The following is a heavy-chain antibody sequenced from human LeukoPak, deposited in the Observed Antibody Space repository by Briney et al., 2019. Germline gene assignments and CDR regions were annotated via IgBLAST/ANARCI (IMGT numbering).Heavy chain of an antibody. CDR3: ARSASGSYSDYYYYMDV. Sequence: SVKVSCKASGGTFSSRAISWVRQAPGQGLEWMGGIIPIFGTANYAQKFQGRVTITADESTSTAYMELSSLRSEDTAVYYCARSASGSYSDYYYYMDVWGKGTTVTVSS. CDR2: IIPIFGTA. J-gene: IGHJ6*03. D-gene: IGHD1-26*01. V-gene: IGHV1-69*01. CDR1: GGTFSSRA.